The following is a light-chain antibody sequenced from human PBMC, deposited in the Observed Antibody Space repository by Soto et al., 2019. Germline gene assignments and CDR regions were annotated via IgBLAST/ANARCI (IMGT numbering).Light chain of an antibody. Sequence: QAVVTQPPSASGTPGQRVAISCSGSSCNIGGNSENWFQQLPGTAPKLIIYSNNQRPSGVPDRISGSKSGTSASLAISGLQSEDEADYYCAAWDDSRNGYVFGGGTQLTVL. V-gene: IGLV1-44*01. CDR1: SCNIGGNS. J-gene: IGLJ7*01. CDR2: SNN. CDR3: AAWDDSRNGYV.